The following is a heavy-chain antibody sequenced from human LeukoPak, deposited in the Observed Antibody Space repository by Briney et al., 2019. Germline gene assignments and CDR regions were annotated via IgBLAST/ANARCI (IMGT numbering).Heavy chain of an antibody. Sequence: KSSETLSLTCTVSGGSITNFYGGWIRQSPGKGLEWIGYIYYSGTTNYSPSLKSRVSISVDTSKKQFSLKLSSVTAADTAVYYCARSPGGGFDIWGQGTMVTVSS. CDR1: GGSITNFY. CDR3: ARSPGGGFDI. CDR2: IYYSGTT. V-gene: IGHV4-59*01. J-gene: IGHJ3*02. D-gene: IGHD2-15*01.